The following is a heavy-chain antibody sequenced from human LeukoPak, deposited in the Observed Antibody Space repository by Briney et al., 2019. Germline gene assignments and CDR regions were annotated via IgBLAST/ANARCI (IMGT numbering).Heavy chain of an antibody. CDR2: IGNSGTTT. D-gene: IGHD3-22*01. CDR1: GFTFSSYA. J-gene: IGHJ4*02. Sequence: GGSLRLSCAASGFTFSSYAMSWVRQAPGKGLEWVSGIGNSGTTTDYADSVRGRFTISRDNSKNTLYLQMNSQRAEDTAVYYCARDHYYDSSGFSPLDYWGQGTLVTVSS. V-gene: IGHV3-23*01. CDR3: ARDHYYDSSGFSPLDY.